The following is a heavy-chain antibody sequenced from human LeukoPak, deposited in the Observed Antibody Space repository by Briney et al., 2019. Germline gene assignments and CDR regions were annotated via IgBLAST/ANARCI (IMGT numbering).Heavy chain of an antibody. CDR3: ARESLGFLEWSNLALDY. D-gene: IGHD3-3*01. CDR2: ISSSSSYI. CDR1: GFTFSSYS. Sequence: GGSLRLSCAASGFTFSSYSMNWVRQAPGKGLEWVSSISSSSSYIYYADSVKGRFTISRDNAKNSLYLQMNSLRAEDTAVYYCARESLGFLEWSNLALDYWGQGTLVTVSS. J-gene: IGHJ4*02. V-gene: IGHV3-21*01.